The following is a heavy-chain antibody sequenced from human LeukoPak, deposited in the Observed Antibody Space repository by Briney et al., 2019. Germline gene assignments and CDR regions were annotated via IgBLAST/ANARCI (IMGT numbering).Heavy chain of an antibody. CDR2: ISGSGGST. CDR3: AKGGKVPAATLTRFYYYYYMDV. J-gene: IGHJ6*03. CDR1: GFTFSSYA. D-gene: IGHD2-2*01. Sequence: GSLRLSCAASGFTFSSYAMSWVRQAPGKGLEWVSAISGSGGSTYYADSVKGRFTISRDNSKNTLYLQMNSLRAEDTAVYYCAKGGKVPAATLTRFYYYYYMDVWGKGTTVTVSS. V-gene: IGHV3-23*01.